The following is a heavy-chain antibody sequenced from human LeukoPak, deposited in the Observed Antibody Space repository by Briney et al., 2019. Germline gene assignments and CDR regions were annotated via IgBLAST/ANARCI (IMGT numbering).Heavy chain of an antibody. J-gene: IGHJ4*02. CDR2: IYYSGST. Sequence: SETLSLTCTVSGGSISSYYWSWIRQPPGKGLEWIGYIYYSGSTNYNPSLKSRVTISVDTSENQFSLKLSSVTAADTVVYYCARDSIAALFDYWGQGTLVTVSS. CDR1: GGSISSYY. CDR3: ARDSIAALFDY. V-gene: IGHV4-59*01. D-gene: IGHD6-6*01.